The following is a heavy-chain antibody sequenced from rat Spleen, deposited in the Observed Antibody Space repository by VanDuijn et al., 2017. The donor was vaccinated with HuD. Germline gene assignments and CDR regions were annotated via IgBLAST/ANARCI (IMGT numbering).Heavy chain of an antibody. V-gene: IGHV4-2*01. CDR2: INKDSNII. Sequence: EVKLVESGGGLVQPGRSLKLSCAASGFNFNDHWMGWVRQAPGKGLEWIAEINKDSNIIKYTPSLKDKLTISRDNAQNTLYLQMNNLGSEDTAIYYCGREVPPVDHWGQGVMVTVSS. D-gene: IGHD3-1*01. CDR3: GREVPPVDH. J-gene: IGHJ2*01. CDR1: GFNFNDHW.